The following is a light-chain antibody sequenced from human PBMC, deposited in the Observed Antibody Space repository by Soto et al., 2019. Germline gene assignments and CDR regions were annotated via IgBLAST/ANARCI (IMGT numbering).Light chain of an antibody. V-gene: IGKV3-20*01. J-gene: IGKJ2*01. CDR3: QQCGSSIPHT. CDR2: GAS. CDR1: QVIGSRY. Sequence: EIVMTQSPGTLSLSPGERATISCRASQVIGSRYLAWYHQKSGQAPRLLIYGASRRATGIPDRCSGSGSGTDFTLTISRLEPEDFGVYYCQQCGSSIPHTFCQGTKLEIK.